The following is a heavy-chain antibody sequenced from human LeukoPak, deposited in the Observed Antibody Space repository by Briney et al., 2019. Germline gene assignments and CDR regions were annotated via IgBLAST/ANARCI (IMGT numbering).Heavy chain of an antibody. V-gene: IGHV4-34*01. Sequence: SETLSLTCGVDGGSFSGYYWNWTRQPPGKGLEWIGEINHSGSTNYNPSLKRRVTISVDTSQNQFSVRLSSVTAADTAVYYCARGRYLTTGGGAAAGFLDYWGQGTLVTVSS. CDR2: INHSGST. D-gene: IGHD6-13*01. J-gene: IGHJ4*02. CDR3: ARGRYLTTGGGAAAGFLDY. CDR1: GGSFSGYY.